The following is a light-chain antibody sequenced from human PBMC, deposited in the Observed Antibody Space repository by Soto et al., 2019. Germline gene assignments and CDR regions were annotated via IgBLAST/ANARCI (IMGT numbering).Light chain of an antibody. J-gene: IGLJ1*01. CDR1: NTDIGGYDY. V-gene: IGLV2-14*03. CDR2: DVT. Sequence: SALPQAGSVCSFRGWSNTIYKTRTNTDIGGYDYVSWYQQHPGGAPKLVIYDVTSRPSGVSNRFSGSKSGFTASLTISGLQAVDDAHYYCSSYRTYRTLEVFGTGTKVTVL. CDR3: SSYRTYRTLEV.